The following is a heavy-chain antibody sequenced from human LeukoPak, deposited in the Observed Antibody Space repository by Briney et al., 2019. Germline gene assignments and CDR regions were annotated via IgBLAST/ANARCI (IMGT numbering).Heavy chain of an antibody. V-gene: IGHV1-18*01. CDR2: ISAYNGNT. Sequence: GASVKVSCKASGYTFTSYGISWVRQAPGQGLEWMGWISAYNGNTNYAQKLQGRDTMTTDTSTSTAHMELRSLRSDDTAVYYCARNVVGDCSSTSCYTDYWGQGTLVTVSS. J-gene: IGHJ4*02. CDR1: GYTFTSYG. CDR3: ARNVVGDCSSTSCYTDY. D-gene: IGHD2-2*02.